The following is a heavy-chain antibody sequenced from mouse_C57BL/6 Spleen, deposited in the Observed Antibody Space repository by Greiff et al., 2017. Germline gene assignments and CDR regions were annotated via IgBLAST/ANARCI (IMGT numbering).Heavy chain of an antibody. V-gene: IGHV5-4*01. J-gene: IGHJ3*01. CDR2: ISDGGSYT. CDR1: GFTFSSYA. Sequence: EVKVVESGGGLVKPGGSLKLSCAASGFTFSSYAMSWVRQTPEKRLEWVATISDGGSYTYYPDNVKGRFTISRDNAKNNLYLQMSHLKSEDTAMYYCARENYDYDSWFAYWGQGTLVTVSA. CDR3: ARENYDYDSWFAY. D-gene: IGHD2-4*01.